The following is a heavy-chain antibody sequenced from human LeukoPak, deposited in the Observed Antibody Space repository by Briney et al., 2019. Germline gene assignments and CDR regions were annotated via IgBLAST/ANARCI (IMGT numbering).Heavy chain of an antibody. CDR3: ARDQTLTGYYFDAFDI. V-gene: IGHV3-21*01. Sequence: GGSLRLSCAASGFTFSSYSMNWVRQAPGKGLEWVSFISSSRSYIYYADSVKGRFTISRDNAKNSLYLQMNSLRAEDTAVYYCARDQTLTGYYFDAFDIWGQGTMVTVSS. CDR1: GFTFSSYS. D-gene: IGHD3-9*01. J-gene: IGHJ3*02. CDR2: ISSSRSYI.